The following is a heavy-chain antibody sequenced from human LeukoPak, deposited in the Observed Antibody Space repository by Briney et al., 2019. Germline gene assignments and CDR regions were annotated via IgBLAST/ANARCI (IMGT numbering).Heavy chain of an antibody. CDR1: GGSISSYY. D-gene: IGHD3-10*01. Sequence: PSETLSLTCTVSGGSISSYYWSWIRQPPGQGRVWIGYTYYSGSTNYNPSLKSQVTISVDTSTSQFYLKLSSVTAADTAVYYCARVRSSGEPHLDFWGQGTLVTVSS. CDR2: TYYSGST. V-gene: IGHV4-59*01. J-gene: IGHJ4*02. CDR3: ARVRSSGEPHLDF.